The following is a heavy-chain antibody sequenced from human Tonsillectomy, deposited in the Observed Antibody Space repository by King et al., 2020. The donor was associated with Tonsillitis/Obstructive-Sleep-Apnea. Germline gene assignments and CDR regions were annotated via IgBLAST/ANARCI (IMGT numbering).Heavy chain of an antibody. CDR1: GYTFTSYD. J-gene: IGHJ4*02. V-gene: IGHV1-8*01. CDR3: ARGNFKMRIAARRRIYYFDY. CDR2: MNPNSGNT. D-gene: IGHD6-6*01. Sequence: QLVQSGAEVKKPGASVKVSCKASGYTFTSYDINWVRQATGQGLEWMGWMNPNSGNTGYAQKFQGRVTMTRNTSISTAYMELSSLRSEDTAVYYCARGNFKMRIAARRRIYYFDYWGQGTLVTVSS.